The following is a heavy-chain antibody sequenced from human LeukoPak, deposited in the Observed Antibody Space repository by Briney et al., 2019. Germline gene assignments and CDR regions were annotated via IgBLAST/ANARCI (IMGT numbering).Heavy chain of an antibody. CDR3: ARERNVDRVATGAFDI. Sequence: TLSLTCAVSGCSISSGGYSWSWIRQPPGKGREWIGYIYHSGRTYYNPSLKSRVTISVDRSKNQFSLKLSSVTAADTAVYYCARERNVDRVATGAFDIWGQGTMVTVSS. CDR1: GCSISSGGYS. J-gene: IGHJ3*02. V-gene: IGHV4-30-2*01. CDR2: IYHSGRT. D-gene: IGHD5-12*01.